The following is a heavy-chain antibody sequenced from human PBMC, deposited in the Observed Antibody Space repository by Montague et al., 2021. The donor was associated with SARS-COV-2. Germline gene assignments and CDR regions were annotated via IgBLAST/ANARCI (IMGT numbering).Heavy chain of an antibody. V-gene: IGHV4-38-2*01. Sequence: SETLSLTCSVSGFSISSGFYWAWIRQSPGKGPEWIGTVYHSGYTQYNPSRKCRVTVSIDTSKNQFSLTVTSVTAADTAVYFCARRGYTGSDYFDYWGQGTLVTVSS. J-gene: IGHJ4*02. CDR1: GFSISSGFY. CDR2: VYHSGYT. D-gene: IGHD5-12*01. CDR3: ARRGYTGSDYFDY.